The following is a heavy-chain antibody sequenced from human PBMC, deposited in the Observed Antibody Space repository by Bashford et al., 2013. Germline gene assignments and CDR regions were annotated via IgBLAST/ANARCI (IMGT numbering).Heavy chain of an antibody. CDR3: ARDDQATLGLAITTLGGMGV. CDR2: INPNGGGT. D-gene: IGHD3/OR15-3a*01. V-gene: IGHV1-2*02. J-gene: IGHJ6*02. Sequence: ASVKVSCKASGYTFSGYYIQWVRQVPGQGLEWMGWINPNGGGTNYADPFRGRVAMTRDTSIKTAYMELSRLRSDDSAIYFCARDDQATLGLAITTLGGMGVWGQGTTVTVSS. CDR1: GYTFSGYY.